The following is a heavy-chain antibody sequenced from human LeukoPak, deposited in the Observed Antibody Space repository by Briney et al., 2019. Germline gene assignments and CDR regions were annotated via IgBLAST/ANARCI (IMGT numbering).Heavy chain of an antibody. D-gene: IGHD3-9*01. J-gene: IGHJ4*02. CDR2: IKQDGSEK. CDR3: ARGGTYYDILTGYYTAWYFDY. Sequence: GGSLRLSCAASGFTFSSYWMSWVRQAPGKGLEWVANIKQDGSEKYYVDSVKGRVTISRDNAKNSLYLQMNSLRAEDTAVYYCARGGTYYDILTGYYTAWYFDYWGQGTLVTVSS. CDR1: GFTFSSYW. V-gene: IGHV3-7*04.